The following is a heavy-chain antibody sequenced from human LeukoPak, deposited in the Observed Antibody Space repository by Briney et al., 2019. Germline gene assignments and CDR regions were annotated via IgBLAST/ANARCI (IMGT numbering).Heavy chain of an antibody. CDR1: GFTFSSYS. D-gene: IGHD5-12*01. V-gene: IGHV3-21*05. J-gene: IGHJ3*01. Sequence: GGSLRLSCAASGFTFSSYSMNWVRQAPGKGLEWVSYISSSSSYIYYADSVKGRFTISGDNAKNSLYLQMNSLRAEDTAVYYCARGRGGYPDWGQGTMVTVSS. CDR2: ISSSSSYI. CDR3: ARGRGGYPD.